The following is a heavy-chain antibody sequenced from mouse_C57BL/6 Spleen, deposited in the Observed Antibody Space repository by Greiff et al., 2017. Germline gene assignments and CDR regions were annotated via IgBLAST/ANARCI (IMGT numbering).Heavy chain of an antibody. CDR2: INPNYGTT. CDR3: SRRGYYNGYFDV. CDR1: GYSFTDYN. Sequence: VQLQQSGPELVKPGASVKISCKASGYSFTDYNMNWVKQSNGKSLEWIGVINPNYGTTSYNQKFKGKATLTVDQSSSTAYMQLNSLTSEDSAVYYWSRRGYYNGYFDVWGTVTTVTVSS. D-gene: IGHD1-1*01. J-gene: IGHJ1*03. V-gene: IGHV1-39*01.